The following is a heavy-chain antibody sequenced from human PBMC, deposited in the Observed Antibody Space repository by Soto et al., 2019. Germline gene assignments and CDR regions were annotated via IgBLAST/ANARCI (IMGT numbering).Heavy chain of an antibody. D-gene: IGHD2-2*01. J-gene: IGHJ6*02. Sequence: QVQLVQSGAEVKKPGSSVKVSCKASGGTFSSYAISWVRQAPGQGLEWMGGIIPISGTANYAQKFQGRVTITADESTSTAYMELSSLRSEDTAVYYCARSQGSSTSIVSYYYYYYGMDVWGQGTTVTVSS. CDR3: ARSQGSSTSIVSYYYYYYGMDV. CDR1: GGTFSSYA. CDR2: IIPISGTA. V-gene: IGHV1-69*01.